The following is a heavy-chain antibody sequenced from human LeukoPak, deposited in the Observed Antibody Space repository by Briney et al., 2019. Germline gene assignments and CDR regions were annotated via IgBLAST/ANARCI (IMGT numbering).Heavy chain of an antibody. Sequence: PGGSLRLSCAASGFTFSSYGMSWDRQAPGKGLEWVANIKQDGSEKYYVDSVKGRFTISRDNAKNSLYLQMNSLRAEDTAVYYCARDSVFTLDYWGQGTLVTVSS. D-gene: IGHD2-21*01. CDR2: IKQDGSEK. V-gene: IGHV3-7*01. CDR3: ARDSVFTLDY. CDR1: GFTFSSYG. J-gene: IGHJ4*02.